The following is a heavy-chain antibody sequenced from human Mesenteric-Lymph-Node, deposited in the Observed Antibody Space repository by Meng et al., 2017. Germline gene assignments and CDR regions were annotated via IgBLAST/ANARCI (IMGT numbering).Heavy chain of an antibody. Sequence: ELQLVESGGGLVQPGGSLRLSCAASGFTFSSYTMNWVRRAPGKGLEWVSSISSSSNYIYSADSVKGRFTISRDNAKNSLYLQMNSLRAEDTAVYYCARDTPGLLFDYWGQGTLVTVSS. D-gene: IGHD5-18*01. CDR2: ISSSSNYI. J-gene: IGHJ4*02. V-gene: IGHV3-21*01. CDR1: GFTFSSYT. CDR3: ARDTPGLLFDY.